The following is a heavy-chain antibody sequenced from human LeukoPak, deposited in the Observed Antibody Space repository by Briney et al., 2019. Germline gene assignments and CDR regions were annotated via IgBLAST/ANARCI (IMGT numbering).Heavy chain of an antibody. J-gene: IGHJ4*02. CDR2: ISAYNGNT. Sequence: ASVKVSCKASGYTFTSYGISWVRQAPGQGLEWMGWISAYNGNTTYAQKFQGRVTMTRDTSTSTVYMELSSLRSEDTAVFYCARGGSLAAAPHRYYFDYWGQGTPVTVSS. CDR3: ARGGSLAAAPHRYYFDY. CDR1: GYTFTSYG. V-gene: IGHV1-18*01. D-gene: IGHD6-19*01.